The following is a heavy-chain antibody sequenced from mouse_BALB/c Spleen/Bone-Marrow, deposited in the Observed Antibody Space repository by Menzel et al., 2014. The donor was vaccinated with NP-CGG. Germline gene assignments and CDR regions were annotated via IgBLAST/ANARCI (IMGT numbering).Heavy chain of an antibody. J-gene: IGHJ3*01. CDR3: ARLGYYGWFAY. V-gene: IGHV4-1*02. Sequence: EVKLMESGGGLVQPGGSLKLSCAASGFDFSRYWMSWVRQAPRKGLQWIGEINPESNTINYTPSLKDKFIISRDNAKNTLYLQMSKVRSEDTALYCCARLGYYGWFAYWGQGTLATVSA. CDR2: INPESNTI. D-gene: IGHD2-3*01. CDR1: GFDFSRYW.